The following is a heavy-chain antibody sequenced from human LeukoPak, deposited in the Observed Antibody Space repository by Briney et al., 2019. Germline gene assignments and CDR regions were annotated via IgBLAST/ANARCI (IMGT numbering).Heavy chain of an antibody. CDR1: GYTFANYG. J-gene: IGHJ1*01. D-gene: IGHD3-22*01. Sequence: GASVKVSCKTSGYTFANYGMHWVRQAPRQSLEWMGWINTGNGNTKSSQKFQDRVALTRDTSASTAYMELNSLSSEDTAVYYCARVPLSDSSGHYYPHWGQGTLVIVSS. CDR2: INTGNGNT. CDR3: ARVPLSDSSGHYYPH. V-gene: IGHV1-3*04.